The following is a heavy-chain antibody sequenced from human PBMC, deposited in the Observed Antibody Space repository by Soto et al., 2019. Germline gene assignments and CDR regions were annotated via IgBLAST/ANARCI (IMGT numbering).Heavy chain of an antibody. CDR1: GFTFSSYG. V-gene: IGHV3-33*01. CDR2: IWYDGSNK. D-gene: IGHD6-6*01. CDR3: ARERVSSSGAGYFDY. Sequence: LRLSFAASGFTFSSYGMHWVRQAPGKGLEWVAVIWYDGSNKYYADSVKGRFTISRDNSKNTLYLQMNSLRAEDTAVYYCARERVSSSGAGYFDYWGQGTLVTVSS. J-gene: IGHJ4*02.